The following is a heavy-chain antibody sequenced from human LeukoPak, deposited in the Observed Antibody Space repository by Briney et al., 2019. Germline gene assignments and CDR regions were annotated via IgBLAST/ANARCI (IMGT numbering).Heavy chain of an antibody. Sequence: GGSLRLSCAASGFTVSSNYMSWVRQAPGKGLEWVSVIYSGGSTYYADSVKGRLTISRDNSKNTLFLQMGSLIAEDMAVYYCARDGAPSGDYYYYYYMDVWGKGTTVTVSS. V-gene: IGHV3-53*05. J-gene: IGHJ6*03. CDR2: IYSGGST. CDR1: GFTVSSNY. CDR3: ARDGAPSGDYYYYYYMDV. D-gene: IGHD3-10*01.